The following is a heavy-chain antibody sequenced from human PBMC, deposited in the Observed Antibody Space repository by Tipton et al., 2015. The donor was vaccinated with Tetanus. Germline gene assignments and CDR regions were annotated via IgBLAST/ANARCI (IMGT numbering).Heavy chain of an antibody. CDR1: GFTVSSYQ. J-gene: IGHJ4*02. V-gene: IGHV3-53*01. D-gene: IGHD7-27*01. CDR2: IYSDGST. CDR3: ARGLGVDY. Sequence: SGFTVSSYQMTWVRQAPGKGLEWVSVIYSDGSTYYADSVKGRFTISRDNLKNTLSLQMNSLRAEDTAVYYCARGLGVDYWGQGTLVTVSS.